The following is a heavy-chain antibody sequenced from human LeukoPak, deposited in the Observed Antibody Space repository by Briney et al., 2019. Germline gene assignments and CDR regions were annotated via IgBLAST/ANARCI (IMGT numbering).Heavy chain of an antibody. D-gene: IGHD4-17*01. CDR3: ARGFYGDYERGWFDP. Sequence: SETLSLTCTVSGGSMSDHYWSWIRQPAGKGLEWIGRIYSSGSTNYNPSLKSRVTISLDTSKNQFSLKLTSVTAADTAVYFCARGFYGDYERGWFDPWGQGTLVTVSS. CDR2: IYSSGST. V-gene: IGHV4-4*07. CDR1: GGSMSDHY. J-gene: IGHJ5*02.